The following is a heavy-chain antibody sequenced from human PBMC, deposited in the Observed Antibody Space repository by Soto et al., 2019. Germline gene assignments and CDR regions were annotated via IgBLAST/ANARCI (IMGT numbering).Heavy chain of an antibody. CDR2: INSDGGST. D-gene: IGHD3-22*01. Sequence: EVQLVESGGGLVQPGGSLRLTCAASGFAFSSYWMHWVRQAPGKGLVWVSRINSDGGSTIYADSVKGRFTISRDNAKNMVYLQMNSLRAEDTAVYYCARVEYHYDSSGYYSYDFDYWGQGTLVTVSS. CDR1: GFAFSSYW. J-gene: IGHJ4*02. V-gene: IGHV3-74*01. CDR3: ARVEYHYDSSGYYSYDFDY.